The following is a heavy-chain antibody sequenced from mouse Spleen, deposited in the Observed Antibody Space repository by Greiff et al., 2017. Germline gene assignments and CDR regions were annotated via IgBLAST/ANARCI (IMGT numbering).Heavy chain of an antibody. D-gene: IGHD1-1*01. Sequence: EVKLMESGGGLVKLGGSLKLSCAASGFTFSSYYMSWVRQTPEKRLEWVATISSGGGSTYYPDSVKGRFTISRDNAKNTLYLQMSSLNSEDTAVYYCARDQRYYGLDYWGQGTTLTVSS. J-gene: IGHJ2*01. V-gene: IGHV5-6-4*01. CDR1: GFTFSSYY. CDR3: ARDQRYYGLDY. CDR2: ISSGGGST.